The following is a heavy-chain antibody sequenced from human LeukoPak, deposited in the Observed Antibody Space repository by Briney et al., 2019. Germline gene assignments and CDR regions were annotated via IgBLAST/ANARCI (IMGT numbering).Heavy chain of an antibody. V-gene: IGHV4-34*01. Sequence: SETLSLTCAVYGGSFSGYYWSWIRQPPGKGLEWIGEINHSGSTNYNPSLKSRVTISVVTSKNQFSLELSSVTAADTAVYYCASSNWAWVVVAWGQGTLVTVSA. CDR1: GGSFSGYY. CDR3: ASSNWAWVVVA. J-gene: IGHJ4*02. D-gene: IGHD2-21*01. CDR2: INHSGST.